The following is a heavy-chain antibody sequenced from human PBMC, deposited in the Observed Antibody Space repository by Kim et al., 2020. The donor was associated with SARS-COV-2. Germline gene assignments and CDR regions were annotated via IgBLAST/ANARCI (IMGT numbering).Heavy chain of an antibody. CDR3: ARDYGSGIIQH. CDR2: IYSGGNT. J-gene: IGHJ1*01. V-gene: IGHV3-53*04. Sequence: GGSLRLSCAASGFTVSNNYMSWVRQAPGKGLEGVSIIYSGGNTHYADSVKGQFTISRHTSENTLYLEMNSLRSEDTAVYYCARDYGSGIIQHWGQGTLVIVSS. CDR1: GFTVSNNY. D-gene: IGHD3-10*01.